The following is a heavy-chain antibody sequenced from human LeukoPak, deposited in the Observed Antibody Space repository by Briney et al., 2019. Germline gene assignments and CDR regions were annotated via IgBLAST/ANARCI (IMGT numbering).Heavy chain of an antibody. Sequence: TSETLSLTCTVSGGSISSSSYYWGWIRQPPGKGLEWIGSIYYSGSTYYNPSLKSRVTISVDTSKNQFSLKLSSVTAADTAAYYCARDGGGSYSESWGQGTLVTVSS. CDR2: IYYSGST. CDR1: GGSISSSSYY. D-gene: IGHD2-21*02. CDR3: ARDGGGSYSES. V-gene: IGHV4-39*07. J-gene: IGHJ4*02.